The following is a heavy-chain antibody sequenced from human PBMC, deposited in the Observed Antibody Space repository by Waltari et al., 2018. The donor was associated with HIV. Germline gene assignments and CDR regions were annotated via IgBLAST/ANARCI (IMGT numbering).Heavy chain of an antibody. CDR3: ARNSSAKGNRYFYYGLDV. V-gene: IGHV1-8*02. CDR2: MNPNSGNT. CDR1: GYTFINFD. Sequence: QVYLVQSGPEVKRPGASVKISCKAYGYTFINFDVNWVRQAAGQGPEWLGWMNPNSGNTASPYIFEERVTMTTDVSTATAYMEMSGLTPEDTAIYYCARNSSAKGNRYFYYGLDVWGQGTPVT. D-gene: IGHD3-22*01. J-gene: IGHJ6*02.